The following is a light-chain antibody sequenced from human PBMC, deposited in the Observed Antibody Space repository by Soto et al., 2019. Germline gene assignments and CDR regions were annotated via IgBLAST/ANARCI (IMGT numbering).Light chain of an antibody. CDR3: QQYSQWPLT. J-gene: IGKJ4*01. CDR2: GVS. Sequence: EIVLTQSPATLSLSPGGRATLSCGASQSVTSNLAWYQQKPGQAPRLLMYGVSTRATGIPARFGGSGSATEFTLTISSLQSEDFAVYYCQQYSQWPLTFGGGTKVDIK. CDR1: QSVTSN. V-gene: IGKV3-15*01.